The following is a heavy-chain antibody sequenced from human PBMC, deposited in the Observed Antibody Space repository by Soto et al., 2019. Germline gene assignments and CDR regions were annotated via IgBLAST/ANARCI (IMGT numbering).Heavy chain of an antibody. D-gene: IGHD2-2*01. CDR1: GFSVTNNY. CDR3: ARGRGSTGYLGREHYFDY. J-gene: IGHJ4*02. V-gene: IGHV3-66*01. Sequence: EVQVVESGGGLVQPGGSLRLSCAASGFSVTNNYMNWVGQAPGKGLEWVSIIDIGGNTYYADSVKDRFTISRDNSRNTLYLHMDSLRAEDTAVYYCARGRGSTGYLGREHYFDYWGQETLVTVSP. CDR2: IDIGGNT.